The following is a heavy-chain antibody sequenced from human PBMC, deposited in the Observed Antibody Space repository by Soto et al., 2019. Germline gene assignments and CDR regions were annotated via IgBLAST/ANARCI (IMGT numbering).Heavy chain of an antibody. CDR2: ITPIIGIA. CDR3: AERGDHYLDS. CDR1: GGTFSSYT. Sequence: QVQMVQSGAEVKKPGSSVRVSCKASGGTFSSYTISWVRQAPGQGLEWMGKITPIIGIANYAQKFQGSVPITADKSTNTVFMQLRSLRSEDTAVYFCAERGDHYLDSGGQGNLVTVSS. D-gene: IGHD1-1*01. J-gene: IGHJ4*02. V-gene: IGHV1-69*02.